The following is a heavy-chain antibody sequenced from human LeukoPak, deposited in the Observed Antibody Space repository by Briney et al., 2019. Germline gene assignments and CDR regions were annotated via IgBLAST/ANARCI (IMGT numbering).Heavy chain of an antibody. CDR3: ARVTERFKATALYLSDY. CDR2: INWNGGST. CDR1: GFTFSSYW. J-gene: IGHJ4*02. V-gene: IGHV3-20*04. Sequence: PGGSLRLSCAASGFTFSSYWMSWVRQAPGKGLEWVSGINWNGGSTGYADSVKGRFTISRDNAKNSLYLQMNSLRAEDTALYYCARVTERFKATALYLSDYWGQGTLVTVSS. D-gene: IGHD3-10*01.